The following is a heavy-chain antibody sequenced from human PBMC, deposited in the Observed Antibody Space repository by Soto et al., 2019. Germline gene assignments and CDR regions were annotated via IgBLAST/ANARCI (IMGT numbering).Heavy chain of an antibody. CDR2: INPNTGAT. D-gene: IGHD1-1*01. J-gene: IGHJ4*02. V-gene: IGHV1-2*06. Sequence: QVQLVQTGAEVKKPGASVKVSCRASGYTFADRYIHWVRQAPGQGLEWMGLINPNTGATHYSHRFQGRVSLTRDTSITTAYMELNSLTSDDTAVYFCARIRTGSLLLYLFDLWGQGTLVTASS. CDR3: ARIRTGSLLLYLFDL. CDR1: GYTFADRY.